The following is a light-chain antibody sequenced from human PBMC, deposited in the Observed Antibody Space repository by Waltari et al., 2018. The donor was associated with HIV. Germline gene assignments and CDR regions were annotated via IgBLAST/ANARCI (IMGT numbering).Light chain of an antibody. V-gene: IGKV3-20*01. CDR3: QQYGSSPQT. CDR2: DAY. Sequence: EIVLTQSPGTLSLSPGERATLSCRASQSVSSNYLAWYQHTPGQTPRLLIFDAYNRATGIPDRFSGSGSGTDFTLTISGLEPEDFAVYYCQQYGSSPQTFGQGTKVEIK. CDR1: QSVSSNY. J-gene: IGKJ1*01.